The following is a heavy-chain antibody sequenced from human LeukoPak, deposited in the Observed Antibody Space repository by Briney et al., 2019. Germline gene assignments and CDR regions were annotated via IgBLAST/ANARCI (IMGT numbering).Heavy chain of an antibody. CDR2: IGPIGVYT. CDR3: AGSPPGRTNWNYYYY. V-gene: IGHV3-64*01. Sequence: PGGSLRLSCAASGFTFSDYAMHWVRQAPGKGLEFVSVIGPIGVYTYYANSVKGRFTISRDNSKSTVSLQMGSLRDEDMAVYYCAGSPPGRTNWNYYYYWGRGTLVTVSS. J-gene: IGHJ4*02. CDR1: GFTFSDYA. D-gene: IGHD1-1*01.